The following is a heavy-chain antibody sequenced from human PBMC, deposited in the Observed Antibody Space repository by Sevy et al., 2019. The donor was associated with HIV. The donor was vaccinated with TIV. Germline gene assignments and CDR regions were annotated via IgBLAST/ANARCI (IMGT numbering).Heavy chain of an antibody. CDR3: ARHSIAHHDSSGYPVLDWFDP. D-gene: IGHD3-22*01. Sequence: SETLSLTCTVSGGSISSSSYYWGWIRQPPGKGLEWIGSIYYSGSTYYNPSLKSRVTISVDTSKNQFSLKLSSVTAADTAVYYCARHSIAHHDSSGYPVLDWFDPWGQGTLVTVSS. V-gene: IGHV4-39*01. CDR2: IYYSGST. CDR1: GGSISSSSYY. J-gene: IGHJ5*02.